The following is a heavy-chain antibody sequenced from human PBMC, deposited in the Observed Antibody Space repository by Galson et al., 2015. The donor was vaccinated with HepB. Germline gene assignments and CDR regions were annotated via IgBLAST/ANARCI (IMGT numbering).Heavy chain of an antibody. CDR2: IKQDGSEK. Sequence: SLRLSCAASGFTFSSYWMSWVRQAPGKGLEWVANIKQDGSEKYYVDSVKGRFTISRDNAKSSLYLQMNSLRAEDTAVYYCARDTNSYGSHYYYYGMDVWGQGTTVTVSS. CDR3: ARDTNSYGSHYYYYGMDV. CDR1: GFTFSSYW. D-gene: IGHD5-18*01. J-gene: IGHJ6*02. V-gene: IGHV3-7*01.